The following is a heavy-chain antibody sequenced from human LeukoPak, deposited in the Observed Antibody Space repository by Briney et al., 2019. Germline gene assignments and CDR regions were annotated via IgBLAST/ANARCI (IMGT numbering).Heavy chain of an antibody. CDR3: ARRVATTGIYAFDI. Sequence: IPSETLSLTCAVYGGSFSGYYWSWIRQPPGKGLEWIGEINHSGSTNYNPSLKSRVTISVDTSKNQFSLKLSSVTAADTAVYYCARRVATTGIYAFDIWGQGTMVTVSS. CDR2: INHSGST. CDR1: GGSFSGYY. D-gene: IGHD1-1*01. J-gene: IGHJ3*02. V-gene: IGHV4-34*01.